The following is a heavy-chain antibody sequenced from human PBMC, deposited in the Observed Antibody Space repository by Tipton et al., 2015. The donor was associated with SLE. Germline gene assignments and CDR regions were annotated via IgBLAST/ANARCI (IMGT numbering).Heavy chain of an antibody. CDR2: IYTSGST. D-gene: IGHD5-24*01. CDR1: GGSISSGSYY. CDR3: ARRRRDGYNSGFDY. Sequence: LRLSCTVSGGSISSGSYYWSWIRQPAGKGLEWIGRIYTSGSTNYNPSLKSRVTISVDTSKNHFSLKLSSVTAADTAVYYCARRRRDGYNSGFDYWGQGTLVTVSS. V-gene: IGHV4-61*02. J-gene: IGHJ4*02.